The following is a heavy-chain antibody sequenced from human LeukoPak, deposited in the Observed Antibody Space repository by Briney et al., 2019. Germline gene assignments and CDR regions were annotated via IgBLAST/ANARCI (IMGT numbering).Heavy chain of an antibody. V-gene: IGHV3-21*01. CDR1: GFTFSSYS. CDR3: ARDRLLEDRDYHYYYYMDV. J-gene: IGHJ6*03. CDR2: ISFNSNYI. D-gene: IGHD1-1*01. Sequence: PGGSLRLSCAASGFTFSSYSMNWVRQAPGKGLEWVSSISFNSNYIYSADSVKGRFTISRDNAKNALYLQMKSLRAEDTAVYYCARDRLLEDRDYHYYYYMDVWGIGTTVTVSS.